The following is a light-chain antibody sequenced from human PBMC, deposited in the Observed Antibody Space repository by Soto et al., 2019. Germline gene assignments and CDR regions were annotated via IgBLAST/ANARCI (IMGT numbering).Light chain of an antibody. CDR3: AAWDDSLNAPV. J-gene: IGLJ2*01. Sequence: QSVLTQPPSVSDSPRQRVTISCSGSSSNIGNNAVNWYQQHPGKATQLLIYYDDLLPSGVSDRFSGSKSGTSASLAISGLQSEDEADYYCAAWDDSLNAPVFGGGTKLTVL. V-gene: IGLV1-36*01. CDR2: YDD. CDR1: SSNIGNNA.